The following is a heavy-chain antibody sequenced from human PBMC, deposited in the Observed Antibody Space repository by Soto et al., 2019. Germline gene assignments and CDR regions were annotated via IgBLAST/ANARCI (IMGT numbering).Heavy chain of an antibody. CDR3: ARRTTARVVVPAAIPSFDY. Sequence: SETLSLTCAVYGGSFSGYYWSWIRQPPGKGLEWIGEINHSGSTNYNPSLKSRVTISVDTSKNQFSLKLSSVTAADTAVYYCARRTTARVVVPAAIPSFDYWGQGTLVTVPQ. V-gene: IGHV4-34*01. CDR1: GGSFSGYY. J-gene: IGHJ4*02. D-gene: IGHD2-2*02. CDR2: INHSGST.